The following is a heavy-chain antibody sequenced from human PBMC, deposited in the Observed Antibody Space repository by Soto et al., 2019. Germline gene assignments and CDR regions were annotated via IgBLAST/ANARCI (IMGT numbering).Heavy chain of an antibody. D-gene: IGHD6-19*01. CDR3: ARVRMAGDFDS. Sequence: PGGSLRLSCAASGFTFSSYGMHWVRQAPGKGLVWVSRINSDGSSTTYADSVKGRFTISRDSAKNTLYLQMNSLRAEDTAVYYCARVRMAGDFDSWGQGTMVTVSS. J-gene: IGHJ3*02. CDR2: INSDGSST. CDR1: GFTFSSYG. V-gene: IGHV3-74*01.